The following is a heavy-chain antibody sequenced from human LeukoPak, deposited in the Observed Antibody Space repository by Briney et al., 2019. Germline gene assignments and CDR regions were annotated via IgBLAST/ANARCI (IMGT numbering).Heavy chain of an antibody. Sequence: ASVKVSCKASGYTFTSYDINWVRQATGQGLEWMGWMNPNSGNTGYAQKFQGRVTMTRNTSISTAYMELSSLRSEDTAVYYCAIYYYDSSGYHPDFDYWGQGTLVTVSS. J-gene: IGHJ4*02. V-gene: IGHV1-8*01. CDR3: AIYYYDSSGYHPDFDY. CDR2: MNPNSGNT. D-gene: IGHD3-22*01. CDR1: GYTFTSYD.